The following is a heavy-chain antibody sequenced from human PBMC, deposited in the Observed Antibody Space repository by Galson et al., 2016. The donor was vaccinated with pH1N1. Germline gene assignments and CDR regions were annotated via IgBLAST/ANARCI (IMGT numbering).Heavy chain of an antibody. CDR1: GFTFSSYW. CDR3: AREMRFGELGVWFDP. J-gene: IGHJ5*02. CDR2: IKQDGSEK. D-gene: IGHD3-10*01. V-gene: IGHV3-7*01. Sequence: SLRLSCADSGFTFSSYWMSWVRQAPGKGLEWVANIKQDGSEKYYVDSVKGRFTISRDNAKNSLYLQMNSLRAEDTAVYYCAREMRFGELGVWFDPWGPGNPGHRLL.